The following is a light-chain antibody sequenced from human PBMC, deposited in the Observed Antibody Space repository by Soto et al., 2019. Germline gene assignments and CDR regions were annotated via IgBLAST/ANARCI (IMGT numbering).Light chain of an antibody. CDR1: QSVSSSY. CDR2: GAS. V-gene: IGKV3-20*01. J-gene: IGKJ1*01. Sequence: EIVLTQSPGTLSLSPGERATLSCRASQSVSSSYLAWYQQKPGQAPRLLIYGASSRATGIPDRFSGSGSGRDFSLTISRREPEDFSVYYCQQYCSSPRTFGQGTKVEIK. CDR3: QQYCSSPRT.